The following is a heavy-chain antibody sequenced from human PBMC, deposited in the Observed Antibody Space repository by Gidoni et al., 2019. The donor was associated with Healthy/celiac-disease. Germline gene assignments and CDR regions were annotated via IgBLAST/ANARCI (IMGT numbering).Heavy chain of an antibody. CDR2: TNPRGGST. D-gene: IGHD5-18*01. V-gene: IGHV1-46*03. CDR3: AGEETAMVTRAAVGAWAFVI. CDR1: GYTFTSYY. J-gene: IGHJ3*02. Sequence: QVQLVQSGAEVKKPGASVKVSCKASGYTFTSYYMHWVRQAPGQGLEWMGITNPRGGSTSYAKKFQGRVTITRDTSTSTVYRGLGSLRSEDTAVNYWAGEETAMVTRAAVGAWAFVIWGKGKMVTVSS.